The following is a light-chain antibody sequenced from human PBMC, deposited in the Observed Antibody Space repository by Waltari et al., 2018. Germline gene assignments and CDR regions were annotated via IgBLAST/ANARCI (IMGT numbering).Light chain of an antibody. CDR3: SSYGGNTYHLI. CDR2: EVS. J-gene: IGLJ2*01. V-gene: IGLV2-8*01. CDR1: SSDVGPYSY. Sequence: QSALTQPPSASGSPGQAVPISCTGTSSDVGPYSYSSWDQPDPGKAPKPLISEVSKRPSGVPDRFSGSKSGNTASLTVSGLQAEDEADYYCSSYGGNTYHLIFGGGTKLTVL.